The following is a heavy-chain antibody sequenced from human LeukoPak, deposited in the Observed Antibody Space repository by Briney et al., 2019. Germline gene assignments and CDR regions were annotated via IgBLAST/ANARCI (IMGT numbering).Heavy chain of an antibody. J-gene: IGHJ4*02. CDR3: ATIQLPPGEPDY. V-gene: IGHV4-59*08. CDR2: IYYSGST. D-gene: IGHD5-18*01. CDR1: GGSISSYY. Sequence: SETLSLTFTVSGGSISSYYWSWIRQPPGKGLEWIGYIYYSGSTNYNPSLKSQVTISVDTSKNQFSLKLSSVTAADTAVYYCATIQLPPGEPDYWGQGTLVTVSS.